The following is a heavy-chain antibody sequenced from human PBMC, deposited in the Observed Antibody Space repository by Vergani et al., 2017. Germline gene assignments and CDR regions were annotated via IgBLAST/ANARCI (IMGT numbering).Heavy chain of an antibody. D-gene: IGHD1-26*01. Sequence: QVQLVQSGAEVKKPGASVKVSCKASGYTFTSYYMHWVRQAPGQGLEWMGIINPSGPSRTYAQTFQERVTMTRETSTNTVYMELSSLRSDDTAVYYCARWVEATISGRLDYWGQGTLVTVSS. CDR2: INPSGPSR. CDR1: GYTFTSYY. J-gene: IGHJ4*02. CDR3: ARWVEATISGRLDY. V-gene: IGHV1-46*03.